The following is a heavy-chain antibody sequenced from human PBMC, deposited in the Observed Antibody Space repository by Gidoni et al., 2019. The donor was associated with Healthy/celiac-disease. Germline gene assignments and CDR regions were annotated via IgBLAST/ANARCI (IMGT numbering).Heavy chain of an antibody. CDR1: GFTFSSYS. J-gene: IGHJ6*02. CDR3: ARDSLVVPAAMALGYYYYGMDV. D-gene: IGHD2-2*01. Sequence: EVQLVESGGGLVKPGGSLRLSCAASGFTFSSYSMNWVRQAPGKGLEWVSSISSSSSYIYYADSVKGRFTISRDNAKNSLYLQMNSLRAEDTAVYYCARDSLVVPAAMALGYYYYGMDVWGQGTTVTVSS. CDR2: ISSSSSYI. V-gene: IGHV3-21*01.